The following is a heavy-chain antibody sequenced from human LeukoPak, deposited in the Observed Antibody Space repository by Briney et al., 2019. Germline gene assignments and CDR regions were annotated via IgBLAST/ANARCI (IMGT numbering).Heavy chain of an antibody. D-gene: IGHD5-24*01. Sequence: SETLSLTCTVSGGSISSFYWSWIRRPAGKGLEWIGHIYITGSTNYNPSLKSRVTISVDTSKNQFSLRLSSVTAADTAVYYCARERRDGYKVYFDYWGQGTLVTVSS. CDR1: GGSISSFY. CDR2: IYITGST. J-gene: IGHJ4*02. CDR3: ARERRDGYKVYFDY. V-gene: IGHV4-4*07.